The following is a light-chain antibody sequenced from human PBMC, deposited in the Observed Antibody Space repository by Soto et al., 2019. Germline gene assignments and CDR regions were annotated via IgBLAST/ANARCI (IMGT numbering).Light chain of an antibody. CDR3: QQYGSSRT. V-gene: IGKV3-20*01. Sequence: EIALTQSPGTLSLSPGERATLSCRASQSVTSSFLAWYQQKPGQAPRLLIYGASRRATGIPDRFSGSGSGTDFTLTISRLEPEDFAVYYCQQYGSSRTFGPGTKVDIK. J-gene: IGKJ3*01. CDR1: QSVTSSF. CDR2: GAS.